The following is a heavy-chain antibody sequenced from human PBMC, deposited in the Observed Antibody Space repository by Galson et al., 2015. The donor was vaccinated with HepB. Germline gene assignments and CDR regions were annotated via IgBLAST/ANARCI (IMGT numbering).Heavy chain of an antibody. CDR2: INTDSGNT. Sequence: SVKVSCKASGYSFTSYGISWVRRAPGQGLEWMGLINTDSGNTNYAQKLQGRVTMTTDTSTSTVYMELRNLRSDDTALYYCARSTVTTNSDWFDPWGQGTLVTVSS. V-gene: IGHV1-18*01. CDR3: ARSTVTTNSDWFDP. D-gene: IGHD4-11*01. CDR1: GYSFTSYG. J-gene: IGHJ5*02.